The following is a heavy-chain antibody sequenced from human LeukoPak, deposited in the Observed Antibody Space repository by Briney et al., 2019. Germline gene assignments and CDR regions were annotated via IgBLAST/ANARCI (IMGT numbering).Heavy chain of an antibody. CDR2: ISSGGTDE. CDR3: ARDSTYYYDSGSSGPHYFDN. V-gene: IGHV3-30*01. Sequence: GGSLRLSCAASGFTFSTYAMPWVRQAPGKGLEWVSLISSGGTDEYYADSVKGRFTISRDNSKNTLYLQLNSLTAEDTAVYYCARDSTYYYDSGSSGPHYFDNWGQGTLVTVSS. J-gene: IGHJ4*02. CDR1: GFTFSTYA. D-gene: IGHD3-10*01.